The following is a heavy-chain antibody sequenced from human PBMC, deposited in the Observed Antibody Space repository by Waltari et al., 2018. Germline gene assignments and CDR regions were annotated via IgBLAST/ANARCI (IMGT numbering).Heavy chain of an antibody. Sequence: QVQLQESGPGLVRPSETLSLTCDVSGYFINTGFFWGWIRQPPGKGLEWIGNIYHDGKTYHSPSLKNRLTISLDTSKNQFSLGLTFVTVADSALYYCARQTLGYCTSAACRRLETWGQGILVTVSS. CDR1: GYFINTGFF. J-gene: IGHJ5*02. D-gene: IGHD2-2*03. V-gene: IGHV4-38-2*01. CDR3: ARQTLGYCTSAACRRLET. CDR2: IYHDGKT.